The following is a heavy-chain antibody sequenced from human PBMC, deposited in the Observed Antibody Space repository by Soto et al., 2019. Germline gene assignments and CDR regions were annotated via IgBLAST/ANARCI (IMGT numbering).Heavy chain of an antibody. CDR3: ARSSFLGYCSSTSCQRYYFDY. J-gene: IGHJ4*02. Sequence: QVQLQESGPGLVKPSETLSLTCTVSGGSISSYYWSWIRQPPGKGLEWIGYIDYSGSTNYNPSLKSRVTISVDTSKNQFSLKLSSVTAADTAVYYCARSSFLGYCSSTSCQRYYFDYWGQGTLVTVSS. D-gene: IGHD2-2*01. CDR2: IDYSGST. V-gene: IGHV4-59*08. CDR1: GGSISSYY.